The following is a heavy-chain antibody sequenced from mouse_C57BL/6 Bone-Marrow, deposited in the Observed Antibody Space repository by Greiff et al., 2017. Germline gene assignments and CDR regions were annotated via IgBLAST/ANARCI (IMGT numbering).Heavy chain of an antibody. CDR3: ASREFSYARDD. Sequence: EVKLVESGGDLVKPGGSLKLSCAASGFTFSSYGMSWVRQTPAQRLEWVATLSSGGSYTSYPDSVTGRFPLSRDNAKNTLYLQIGNLKSEDTAINYGASREFSYARDDGGQGTSVTVAS. CDR1: GFTFSSYG. J-gene: IGHJ4*01. CDR2: LSSGGSYT. V-gene: IGHV5-6*02.